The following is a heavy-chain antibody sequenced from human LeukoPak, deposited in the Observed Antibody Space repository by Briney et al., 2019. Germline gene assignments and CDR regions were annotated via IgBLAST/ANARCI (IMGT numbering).Heavy chain of an antibody. Sequence: ASVKVSXKASGYTFTSYGISWVRQAPGQGLEWMGWISAYNGNTNYAQKLQGRVTMTTDTSTSTAYMELRSLRSDDTAVYYCARDQGIVGAAAAFDIWGQGTMVTVSS. CDR2: ISAYNGNT. D-gene: IGHD1-26*01. CDR3: ARDQGIVGAAAAFDI. J-gene: IGHJ3*02. CDR1: GYTFTSYG. V-gene: IGHV1-18*01.